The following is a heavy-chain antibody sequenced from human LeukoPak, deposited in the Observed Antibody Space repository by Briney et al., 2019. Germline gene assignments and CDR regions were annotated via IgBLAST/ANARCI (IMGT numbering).Heavy chain of an antibody. D-gene: IGHD3-10*01. Sequence: GSLRLSCAASGFTSSNYWMSWVRQAPGKGLEWVGNINQGGSQKYYVDSVKGRFTLSRDIAENSLFLQLNNLRVDDTALYYCARLSTMDYYTFDIWGQGTLVTVSS. V-gene: IGHV3-7*01. CDR1: GFTSSNYW. CDR2: INQGGSQK. CDR3: ARLSTMDYYTFDI. J-gene: IGHJ3*02.